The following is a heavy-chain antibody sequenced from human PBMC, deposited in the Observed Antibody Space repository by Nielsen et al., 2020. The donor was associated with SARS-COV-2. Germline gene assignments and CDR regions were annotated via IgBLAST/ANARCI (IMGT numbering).Heavy chain of an antibody. D-gene: IGHD3-22*01. J-gene: IGHJ4*02. V-gene: IGHV1-18*04. CDR1: GYTFTSYG. CDR3: ARGTYYYDSSPSDY. CDR2: ISAYNGNT. Sequence: ASVKVSCKASGYTFTSYGISWVRQAPGQGLEWMGWISAYNGNTNYAQKLQGRVTMTTDTSTSTAYMELRSLRSDDTAVYCCARGTYYYDSSPSDYWGQGTLVTVSS.